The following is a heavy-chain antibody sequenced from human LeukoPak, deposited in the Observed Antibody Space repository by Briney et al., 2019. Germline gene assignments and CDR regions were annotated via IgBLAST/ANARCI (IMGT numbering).Heavy chain of an antibody. J-gene: IGHJ4*02. D-gene: IGHD3-9*01. Sequence: PGGSLRLSCAASGFTFSSYWMHWVRQAPGKGLVWVSRINSDGSSITYADSVKGRFTISRDNAKNTLSLQLNSLRVEDTAVYYCARGHYDVLAASYKWTPDYWGQGTLVTVSS. CDR1: GFTFSSYW. V-gene: IGHV3-74*03. CDR2: INSDGSSI. CDR3: ARGHYDVLAASYKWTPDY.